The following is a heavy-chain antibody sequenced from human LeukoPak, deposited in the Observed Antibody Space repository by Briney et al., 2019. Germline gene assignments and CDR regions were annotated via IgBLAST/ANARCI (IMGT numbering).Heavy chain of an antibody. J-gene: IGHJ4*02. CDR1: GFTFSSYE. CDR3: ARDLTGGYSYGHY. Sequence: PGGSLRLSCAASGFTFSSYEMNWVRQAPGKGLEWVSYISSSGSTIYYADSVKGRFTISRDNAKNSLYLQMNSLRAEDTAVYYCARDLTGGYSYGHYWGQGTLVTVSS. D-gene: IGHD5-18*01. V-gene: IGHV3-48*03. CDR2: ISSSGSTI.